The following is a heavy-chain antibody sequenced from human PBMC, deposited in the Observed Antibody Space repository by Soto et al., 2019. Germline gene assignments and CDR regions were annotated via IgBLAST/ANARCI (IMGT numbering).Heavy chain of an antibody. J-gene: IGHJ6*02. V-gene: IGHV1-2*04. D-gene: IGHD2-2*02. CDR1: GYTFTGYY. CDR3: ARAGAGGDIVVVPAAILGYYYGMDV. Sequence: SVKVSCKASGYTFTGYYMHWVRQAPGQGLEWMGWINPNSGGTNYAQKFQGWVTMTRDTSISTAYMELSRLRSDDTAVYYCARAGAGGDIVVVPAAILGYYYGMDVWG. CDR2: INPNSGGT.